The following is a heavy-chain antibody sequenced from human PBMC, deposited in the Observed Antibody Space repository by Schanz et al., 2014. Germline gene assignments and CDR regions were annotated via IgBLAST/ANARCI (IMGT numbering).Heavy chain of an antibody. Sequence: QLQLQESGPGLVKPSETLSLICSVSGGSINSNSYYWGWIRQPPGKGLGWIGNVFYTGTTYTTPSLRSRLTLSVDTSNNQSSLKLTSVTAADTAVYFCARHGPLAGIPLDYWGRGTLVTVSS. CDR2: VFYTGTT. CDR1: GGSINSNSYY. V-gene: IGHV4-39*01. J-gene: IGHJ4*02. D-gene: IGHD6-19*01. CDR3: ARHGPLAGIPLDY.